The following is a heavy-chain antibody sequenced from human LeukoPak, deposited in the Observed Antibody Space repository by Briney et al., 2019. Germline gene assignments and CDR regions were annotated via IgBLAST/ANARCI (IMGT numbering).Heavy chain of an antibody. V-gene: IGHV3-30*18. CDR1: GFTFSSYG. J-gene: IGHJ6*02. CDR2: ISYDGGNS. D-gene: IGHD4-11*01. Sequence: GGSLRLSCAASGFTFSSYGMHWVRQAPGKGLEWVAVISYDGGNSYYADSMKGRFTTSRDNSKNTLYLQMNSLRTEDTAVYYCAKDRSSYSHYSYYGMDVWGQGTTVTVSS. CDR3: AKDRSSYSHYSYYGMDV.